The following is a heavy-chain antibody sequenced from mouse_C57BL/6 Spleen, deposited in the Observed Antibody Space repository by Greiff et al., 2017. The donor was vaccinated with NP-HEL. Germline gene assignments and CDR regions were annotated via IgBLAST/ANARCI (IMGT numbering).Heavy chain of an antibody. CDR3: VRQHGNYYAMDY. Sequence: EVQRVESGGGLVQPKGSLKLSCAASGFSFNTYAMNWVRQAPGKGLEWVARIRSKSNNYATYYADSVKDRFTISRDDSESMLYLQMNNLKTEDTAMYYCVRQHGNYYAMDYWGQGTSVTVSS. J-gene: IGHJ4*01. V-gene: IGHV10-1*01. CDR2: IRSKSNNYAT. CDR1: GFSFNTYA. D-gene: IGHD2-1*01.